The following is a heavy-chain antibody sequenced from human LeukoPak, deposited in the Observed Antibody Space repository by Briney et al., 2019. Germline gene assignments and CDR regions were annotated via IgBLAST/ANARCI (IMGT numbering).Heavy chain of an antibody. CDR3: ARSGYGDYEWFDP. Sequence: ASVKVSCKASGYTFTSYYMLWVRQAPGQGLEWMGIINPSGGSTSYAQKFQGRVTMTRDTSTSTVYMELSSLRSEDTAVYYCARSGYGDYEWFDPWGQGTLVTVSS. CDR2: INPSGGST. J-gene: IGHJ5*02. D-gene: IGHD4-17*01. V-gene: IGHV1-46*01. CDR1: GYTFTSYY.